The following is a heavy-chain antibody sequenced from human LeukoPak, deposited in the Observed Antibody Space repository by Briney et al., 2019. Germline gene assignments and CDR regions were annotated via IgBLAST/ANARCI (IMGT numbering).Heavy chain of an antibody. D-gene: IGHD1-20*01. CDR1: GFTFSNYA. CDR3: AKALVRISGTTGCDY. CDR2: VSGSAVST. J-gene: IGHJ4*02. V-gene: IGHV3-23*01. Sequence: PGGSLRLSCAASGFTFSNYAMNWVRQAPGKGLEWVSTVSGSAVSTFYADSVKGRFTISRDNSENTLYLQMNGLRVEDTAVYYCAKALVRISGTTGCDYWGQGTLVTVSS.